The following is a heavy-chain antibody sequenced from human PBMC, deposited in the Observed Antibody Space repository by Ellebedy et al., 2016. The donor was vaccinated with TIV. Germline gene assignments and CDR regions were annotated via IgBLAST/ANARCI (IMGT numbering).Heavy chain of an antibody. CDR2: ISGSGGST. CDR1: GFTFSSYA. CDR3: AKYWLYSSSWYLDFTLAVGDY. Sequence: GGSLRLXCAASGFTFSSYAMSWVRQAPGKGLEWVSAISGSGGSTYYADSVKGRFTISRDNSKNTLYLQMNSLRAEDTAVYYCAKYWLYSSSWYLDFTLAVGDYWGQGTLVTVSS. V-gene: IGHV3-23*01. J-gene: IGHJ4*02. D-gene: IGHD6-13*01.